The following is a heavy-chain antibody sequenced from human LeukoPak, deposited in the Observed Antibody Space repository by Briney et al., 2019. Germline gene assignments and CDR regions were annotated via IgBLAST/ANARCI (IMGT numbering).Heavy chain of an antibody. Sequence: SETLSLTCTVSGGSMSSYYWSWIRQPAGKGLEWIGRIYTSGSTNYNPSLKSRVTMSVDTSKNQFSLKLSSVTAADTAVYYCARDMGGDCSSTSCRNWFDPWGQGTLVTVSS. CDR1: GGSMSSYY. D-gene: IGHD2-2*01. CDR3: ARDMGGDCSSTSCRNWFDP. CDR2: IYTSGST. J-gene: IGHJ5*02. V-gene: IGHV4-4*07.